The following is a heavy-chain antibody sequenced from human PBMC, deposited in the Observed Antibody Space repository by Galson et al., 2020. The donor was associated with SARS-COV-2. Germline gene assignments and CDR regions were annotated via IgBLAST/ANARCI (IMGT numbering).Heavy chain of an antibody. CDR3: AKSSRGDPRGFYYYGMDL. CDR1: DFRFSDYA. J-gene: IGHJ6*02. D-gene: IGHD2-21*02. Sequence: GESLKISCAASDFRFSDYAMNWVRQAPGKGLEWVAAISGTGHSTFYAASVKGRFTLFRDNDENILFLQMNSLRADDTALYYCAKSSRGDPRGFYYYGMDLWGQGTTVTVSS. CDR2: ISGTGHST. V-gene: IGHV3-23*01.